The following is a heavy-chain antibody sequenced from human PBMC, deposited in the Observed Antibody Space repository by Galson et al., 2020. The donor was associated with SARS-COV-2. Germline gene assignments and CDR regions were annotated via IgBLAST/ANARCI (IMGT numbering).Heavy chain of an antibody. D-gene: IGHD3-9*01. J-gene: IGHJ3*02. CDR3: ARDILTGDEAFDI. CDR2: IGSSGNTI. Sequence: GGSLRLSCAASGFTFSSCNMNWVRQAPGKGLEWVSYIGSSGNTIHYADSVKGRFTISRDNAKKSLYLQMNSLTDEDTAVYYCARDILTGDEAFDIWGQGTMVTVSS. V-gene: IGHV3-48*02. CDR1: GFTFSSCN.